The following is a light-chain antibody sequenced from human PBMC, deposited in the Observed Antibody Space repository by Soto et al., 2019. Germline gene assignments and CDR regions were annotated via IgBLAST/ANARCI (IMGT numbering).Light chain of an antibody. V-gene: IGKV1-33*01. J-gene: IGKJ3*01. CDR2: DAS. CDR1: QDISNY. Sequence: DIQMTQSPSSLSASVGDRVTITCQASQDISNYLNWYQQKPGKAHKLLIYDASNLETGGPSRFSGIGSGTDFTFTISSLQPEDIATYSCQQYDNLPLTFGPGTKVDIK. CDR3: QQYDNLPLT.